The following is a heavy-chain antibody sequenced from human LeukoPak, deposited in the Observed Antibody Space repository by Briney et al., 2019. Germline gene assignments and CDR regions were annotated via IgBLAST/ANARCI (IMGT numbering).Heavy chain of an antibody. J-gene: IGHJ4*02. D-gene: IGHD2/OR15-2a*01. V-gene: IGHV3-33*01. CDR1: GFTFSNYG. CDR3: AREGPRGNSQFDY. Sequence: GRSLRLSCAASGFTFSNYGMHWVRQAPGKGLEWVALIWYDGSNKYYTDSVKGRLTISRDNSKDTLFLQMNSLRAEDTAVYYCAREGPRGNSQFDYWGQGTLVTVST. CDR2: IWYDGSNK.